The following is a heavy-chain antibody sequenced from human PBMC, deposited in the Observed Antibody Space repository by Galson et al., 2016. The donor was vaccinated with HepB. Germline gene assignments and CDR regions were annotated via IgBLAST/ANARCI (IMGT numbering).Heavy chain of an antibody. V-gene: IGHV3-64*04. J-gene: IGHJ5*02. CDR1: GFIFSNHA. Sequence: SLRLSCAASGFIFSNHAMLWVRQAPGKGLEYVSSVTGDGDAAYYADSVKGRFTISRDNSKNTLYLQMNSLRAEDTAVYYCASSVAAAGNWFDPWGQGTLVTVSS. D-gene: IGHD6-13*01. CDR3: ASSVAAAGNWFDP. CDR2: VTGDGDAA.